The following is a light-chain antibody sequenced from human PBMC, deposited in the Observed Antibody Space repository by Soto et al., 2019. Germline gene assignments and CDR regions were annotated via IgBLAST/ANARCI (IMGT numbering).Light chain of an antibody. Sequence: QSVLTQPASVSGSPGQSIAISCTGTNSNLGDYNLVSWFQQHPGEVPKLIIYEVTRRPSGVSNRFSGSKSGNTASLTISGLQAEDEAQYYSCSFAGISTFVFGTGTKLTVL. CDR1: NSNLGDYNL. CDR2: EVT. CDR3: CSFAGISTFV. J-gene: IGLJ1*01. V-gene: IGLV2-23*02.